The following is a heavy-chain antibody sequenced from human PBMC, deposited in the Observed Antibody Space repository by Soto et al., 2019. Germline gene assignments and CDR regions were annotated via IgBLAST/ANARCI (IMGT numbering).Heavy chain of an antibody. D-gene: IGHD3-22*01. V-gene: IGHV5-51*01. CDR3: ARPGDYYDSSGPRVYGAFDI. J-gene: IGHJ3*02. CDR2: IYPGDSDT. CDR1: GYSFTSYW. Sequence: PGESLKISCKGSGYSFTSYWIGWVRQMPGKGLEWMGIIYPGDSDTRYSPSFQGQVTISADKPISTAYLQWSSLKASDTAMYYCARPGDYYDSSGPRVYGAFDIWGQGTMVTVSS.